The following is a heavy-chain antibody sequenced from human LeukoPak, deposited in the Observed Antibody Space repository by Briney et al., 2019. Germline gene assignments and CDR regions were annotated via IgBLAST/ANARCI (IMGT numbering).Heavy chain of an antibody. D-gene: IGHD2-15*01. Sequence: GGSLRLSCAASGFTFSSYAMSWVRQAPGKGLEWVSGITGSGGSAYYADSVKGRFTISRDNSQNTLYLQMDSLRAADTAVYSCASRYCSGGSCYNRYYFGYWGQGSLVTVSS. CDR3: ASRYCSGGSCYNRYYFGY. CDR1: GFTFSSYA. V-gene: IGHV3-23*01. CDR2: ITGSGGSA. J-gene: IGHJ4*02.